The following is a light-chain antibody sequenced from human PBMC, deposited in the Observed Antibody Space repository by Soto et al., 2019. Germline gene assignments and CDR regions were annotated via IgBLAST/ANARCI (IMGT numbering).Light chain of an antibody. CDR2: GAS. V-gene: IGKV3-20*01. Sequence: LTQSPSSLSASVGDRVTITCRASQGISSYLAWYQQKPGQAPRLLIYGASSSATGIPDRFSGSGSGTDFTLTISRLEPEDFAVYYCQQYGSSPPGYTFGQGTKLEIK. J-gene: IGKJ2*01. CDR3: QQYGSSPPGYT. CDR1: QGISSY.